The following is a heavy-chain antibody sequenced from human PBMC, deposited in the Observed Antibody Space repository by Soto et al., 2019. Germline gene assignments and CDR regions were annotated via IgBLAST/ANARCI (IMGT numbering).Heavy chain of an antibody. V-gene: IGHV3-30-3*01. Sequence: QVQLVESGGGVVQPGRSLRLSCAASGFTFSSYAMHWVRQAPGKGLEWVAVISYDGSNKYYADSVKGRFTISRDNSKNTLYLQMNSLRAEDTAVYYCARPPPRPTMTTVTKGSDDYWGQGTLVTVSS. CDR2: ISYDGSNK. D-gene: IGHD4-17*01. CDR1: GFTFSSYA. J-gene: IGHJ4*02. CDR3: ARPPPRPTMTTVTKGSDDY.